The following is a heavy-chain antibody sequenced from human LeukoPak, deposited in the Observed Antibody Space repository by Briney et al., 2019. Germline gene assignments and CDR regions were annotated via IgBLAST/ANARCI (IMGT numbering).Heavy chain of an antibody. V-gene: IGHV4-59*08. D-gene: IGHD6-19*01. J-gene: IGHJ4*02. Sequence: MASETLSLTCTVSGGSISSYYWSWIRQPPGKGLEWIGYIYYSGSTNYNPSLKSRVTISVDTSKNQFSLKLSSVTAADTAVYYCARHGSGSGWDPFDYWGQGTLVTVSS. CDR2: IYYSGST. CDR3: ARHGSGSGWDPFDY. CDR1: GGSISSYY.